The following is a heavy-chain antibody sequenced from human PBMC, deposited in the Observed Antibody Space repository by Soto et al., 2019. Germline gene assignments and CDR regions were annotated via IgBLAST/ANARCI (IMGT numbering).Heavy chain of an antibody. CDR1: GFTFSSYS. Sequence: GGSLRLSCAASGFTFSSYSMNWVRQAPGKGLEWVSYISSSSSTIYYADSVKGRFTISRDNAKNSLYLPMNSLRAEDTAVYYCARETTSYYYDSSGYYFDYWGQGTLVTVSS. D-gene: IGHD3-22*01. CDR2: ISSSSSTI. CDR3: ARETTSYYYDSSGYYFDY. V-gene: IGHV3-48*04. J-gene: IGHJ4*02.